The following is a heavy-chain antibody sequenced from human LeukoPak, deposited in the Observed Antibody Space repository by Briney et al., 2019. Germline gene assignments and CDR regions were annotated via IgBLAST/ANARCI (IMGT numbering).Heavy chain of an antibody. D-gene: IGHD2-21*02. CDR3: ARTGGDCSSGLCYYAMDV. V-gene: IGHV4-59*01. J-gene: IGHJ6*02. Sequence: PSETLSLTCLVSGGSISDSHWSWIRQPPGKGLEWIGYIHYTGSTDYNPSLRSRVTLSIDMSKNQFSLRLSSVTAADTAVYYCARTGGDCSSGLCYYAMDVWGQGTTVTVS. CDR1: GGSISDSH. CDR2: IHYTGST.